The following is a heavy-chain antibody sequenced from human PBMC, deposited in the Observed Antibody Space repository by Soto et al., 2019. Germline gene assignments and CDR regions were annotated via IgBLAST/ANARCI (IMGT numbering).Heavy chain of an antibody. D-gene: IGHD2-2*01. CDR3: ARSQGSSTSLELYYYYYYGMDV. V-gene: IGHV1-69*01. CDR1: GGTFSSYA. J-gene: IGHJ6*02. CDR2: IIPISETT. Sequence: QVQLVQSGAEVKKPGSSVKVSCKASGGTFSSYAISWVRQAPGQGLEWMGGIIPISETTNCAQKFQGRVTITADESKSTAYMELSSLRSEDTAVYYCARSQGSSTSLELYYYYYYGMDVWGQGTTVTVSS.